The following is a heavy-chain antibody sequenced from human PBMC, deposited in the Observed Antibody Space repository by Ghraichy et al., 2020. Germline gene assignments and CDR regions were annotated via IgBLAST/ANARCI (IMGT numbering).Heavy chain of an antibody. J-gene: IGHJ5*02. D-gene: IGHD4/OR15-4a*01. Sequence: SQTLSLTCTVSGGSISSYFWSWIRQPAGKGLEWIVRIYSSGSTNYNPSLKSRVTLSVDTSKNQFSLKLSSVTAADTAIYYCAKDSGKTTVLNWFDPWGQGTLVTVSS. CDR1: GGSISSYF. CDR2: IYSSGST. CDR3: AKDSGKTTVLNWFDP. V-gene: IGHV4-4*07.